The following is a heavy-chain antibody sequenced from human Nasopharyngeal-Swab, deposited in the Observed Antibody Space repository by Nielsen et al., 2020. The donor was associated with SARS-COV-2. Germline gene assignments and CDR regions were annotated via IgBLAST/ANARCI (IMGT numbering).Heavy chain of an antibody. V-gene: IGHV3-30*18. CDR2: ISYDGSNK. J-gene: IGHJ4*02. Sequence: VRQAPGKGLEWVAVISYDGSNKYYADSVKGRFTISRDNSKNTLYLQMDSLRAEDTAVYYCAKVKKARGDSSSWTTDYWGQGTLVTVSS. CDR3: AKVKKARGDSSSWTTDY. D-gene: IGHD6-13*01.